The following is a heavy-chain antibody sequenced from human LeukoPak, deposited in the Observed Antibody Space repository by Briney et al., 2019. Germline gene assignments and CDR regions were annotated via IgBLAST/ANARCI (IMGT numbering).Heavy chain of an antibody. Sequence: SEALSLTCTVSGYSISSGYYWGWIRQPPGKGLEWIGSIYHSGSTYYNPSLKSRVTISVDTSKSQFSLKLRSVTAADTAVHYCARGKSRGSHIDYWGQGTLVTVSS. D-gene: IGHD1-26*01. J-gene: IGHJ4*02. CDR2: IYHSGST. CDR1: GYSISSGYY. CDR3: ARGKSRGSHIDY. V-gene: IGHV4-38-2*02.